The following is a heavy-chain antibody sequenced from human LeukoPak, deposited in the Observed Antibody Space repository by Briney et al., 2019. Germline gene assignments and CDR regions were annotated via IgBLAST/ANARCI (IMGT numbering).Heavy chain of an antibody. CDR1: GGSISSYY. Sequence: SETLSLTCTVSGGSISSYYWSWIRQPPGKGLEGIGYIYYSGSTNYNPSLKSRVTISVDTSKNQFSLKLSSVTAADTAVYYCARDRRGYCSGGSCYKGSYYYYGMDVWGQGTTVTVSS. V-gene: IGHV4-59*01. CDR3: ARDRRGYCSGGSCYKGSYYYYGMDV. J-gene: IGHJ6*02. CDR2: IYYSGST. D-gene: IGHD2-15*01.